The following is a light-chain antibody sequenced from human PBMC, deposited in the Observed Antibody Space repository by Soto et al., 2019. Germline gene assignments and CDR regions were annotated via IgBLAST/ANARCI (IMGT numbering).Light chain of an antibody. CDR3: QQRSNWPVT. V-gene: IGKV3-11*01. Sequence: EIVLTQSPATLSLSPGERATLSCRASQSVSSYLAWYQQKPGQTPRLLIYDASNRATDIPARFSSSGSGTDFTLTISSLEPEDFAVYYCQQRSNWPVTFGQGTRVEIK. J-gene: IGKJ1*01. CDR1: QSVSSY. CDR2: DAS.